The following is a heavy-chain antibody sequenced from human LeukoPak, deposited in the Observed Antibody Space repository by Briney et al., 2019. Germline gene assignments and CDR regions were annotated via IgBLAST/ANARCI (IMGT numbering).Heavy chain of an antibody. V-gene: IGHV4-4*07. D-gene: IGHD3-16*01. CDR3: ARGSVITFGGVTQTGGNWFDP. Sequence: SETLSLTCTVSGGSISSYYWSWIRQPAGKGLERIGRIYSGGNTNYNPSLKSRVTMSVDTSKNQFSLKLSSVTAADTAVYYCARGSVITFGGVTQTGGNWFDPWGQGTLVTVSS. CDR1: GGSISSYY. CDR2: IYSGGNT. J-gene: IGHJ5*02.